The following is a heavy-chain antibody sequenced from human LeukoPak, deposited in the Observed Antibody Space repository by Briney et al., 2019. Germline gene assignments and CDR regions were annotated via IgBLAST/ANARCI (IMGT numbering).Heavy chain of an antibody. CDR1: GDSVSGNSAT. CDR3: ARGEEDYYGSGSSFDY. Sequence: SQTLSLTCAISGDSVSGNSATWNWIRQSPSRGLEWLGRTYYRSKWYYDYAVSVKSRITINPDTSKNQFSLKLSSVTAADTAVYYCARGEEDYYGSGSSFDYWGQGTLVTVSS. J-gene: IGHJ4*02. V-gene: IGHV6-1*01. D-gene: IGHD3-10*01. CDR2: TYYRSKWYY.